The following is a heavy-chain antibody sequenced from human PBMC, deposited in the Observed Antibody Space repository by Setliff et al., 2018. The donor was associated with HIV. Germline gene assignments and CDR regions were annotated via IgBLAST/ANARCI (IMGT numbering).Heavy chain of an antibody. Sequence: TLSLTCAVYGGSVSGYYWSWIRQPPGKGLEWIGEIDHSGSTNYNPSLKSRVTISVDTSKNQFSLKLSSVTAADTAVYYCARDRSNWNYGKNYMDVWGKGTTGTSP. V-gene: IGHV4-34*01. CDR1: GGSVSGYY. D-gene: IGHD1-7*01. CDR2: IDHSGST. CDR3: ARDRSNWNYGKNYMDV. J-gene: IGHJ6*03.